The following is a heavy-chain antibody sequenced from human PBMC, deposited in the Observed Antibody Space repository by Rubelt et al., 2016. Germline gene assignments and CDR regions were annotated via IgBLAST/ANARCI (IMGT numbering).Heavy chain of an antibody. D-gene: IGHD6-6*01. CDR1: SYW. J-gene: IGHJ4*02. Sequence: SYWMQWVRQDPGKGLVWVSRINSDGSSTSYADSVKGRFTISRDNAKNTLYRQMNSLRAGATAVYYCARSRYSGSNFDYWGQGTLVTVSS. V-gene: IGHV3-74*01. CDR2: INSDGSST. CDR3: ARSRYSGSNFDY.